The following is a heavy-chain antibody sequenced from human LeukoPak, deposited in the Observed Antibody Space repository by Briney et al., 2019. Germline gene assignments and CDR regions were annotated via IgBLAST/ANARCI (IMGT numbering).Heavy chain of an antibody. V-gene: IGHV1-69*01. Sequence: SVKVSCKASGGTFSSYAISWVRQAPGQGLEWMGGIIPIFGTANYAQKFQGRVTITADESTSTAYMELSSLRSEDTAVYYCARDAVVVVPAAMAGTFIYYFDYWGQGTLVTVSS. CDR3: ARDAVVVVPAAMAGTFIYYFDY. CDR2: IIPIFGTA. D-gene: IGHD2-2*01. CDR1: GGTFSSYA. J-gene: IGHJ4*02.